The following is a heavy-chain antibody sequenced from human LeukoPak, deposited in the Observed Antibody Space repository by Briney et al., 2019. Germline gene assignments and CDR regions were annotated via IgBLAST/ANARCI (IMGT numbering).Heavy chain of an antibody. J-gene: IGHJ5*02. V-gene: IGHV6-1*01. D-gene: IGHD4-23*01. CDR1: GDSVSSNSAA. CDR3: ARDLFTTVVTPNWFDP. Sequence: SQTLSLTCAISGDSVSSNSAAWNWIRQSPSRGLEWLGRTYYRSKWYNDYAVSVKSRITINPDTSKNQFSLQLNSVTPEDTAVYYCARDLFTTVVTPNWFDPWGQGTLVTVSS. CDR2: TYYRSKWYN.